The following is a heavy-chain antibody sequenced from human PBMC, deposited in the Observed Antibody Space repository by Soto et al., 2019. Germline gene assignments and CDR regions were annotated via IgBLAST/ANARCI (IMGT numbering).Heavy chain of an antibody. D-gene: IGHD3-10*01. CDR3: TREYPSDLWFGELLPSFPDY. CDR2: IRSKAYGGTT. V-gene: IGHV3-49*03. J-gene: IGHJ4*02. Sequence: GGSLRLSCTASGFTFGDYAMSWFRQAPGKGLEWVGFIRSKAYGGTTEYAASVKGRFTISRDDSKSIAYLQMNSLKTEDTAVYYCTREYPSDLWFGELLPSFPDYWGQGTLVTVSS. CDR1: GFTFGDYA.